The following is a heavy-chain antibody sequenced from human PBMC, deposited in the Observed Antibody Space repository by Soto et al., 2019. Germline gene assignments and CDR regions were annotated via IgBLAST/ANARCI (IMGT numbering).Heavy chain of an antibody. D-gene: IGHD2-15*01. CDR3: ARGPWGYCSGSSCQPQYFQH. CDR1: GFTFSSYE. CDR2: ISSSGSFT. V-gene: IGHV3-48*03. J-gene: IGHJ1*01. Sequence: XGSLRLSCAAAGFTFSSYEMNWVRQAPGKGLEWVSYISSSGSFTYYADSVKGRFTISRDNAKNSLFLQMHSLRAEDTALYYCARGPWGYCSGSSCQPQYFQHWGQGTLVTVSS.